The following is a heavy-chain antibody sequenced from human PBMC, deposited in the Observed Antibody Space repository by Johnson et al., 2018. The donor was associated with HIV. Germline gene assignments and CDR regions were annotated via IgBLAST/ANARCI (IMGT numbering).Heavy chain of an antibody. Sequence: VQLVESGGNLVQPGGSLRLSCAESGFTFSHYWMTWVRQAPGKGLEWVANINQDGRERYYVDSVTGRFTISRDNAKKSVYLQMNSLRAEDTAVYYCARKADAFDIWGQGTMVTVSS. J-gene: IGHJ3*02. CDR3: ARKADAFDI. CDR1: GFTFSHYW. CDR2: INQDGRER. V-gene: IGHV3-7*05.